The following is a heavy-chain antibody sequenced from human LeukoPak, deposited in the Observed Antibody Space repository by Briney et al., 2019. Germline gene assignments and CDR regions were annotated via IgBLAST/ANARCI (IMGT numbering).Heavy chain of an antibody. CDR1: GFNFDDYA. D-gene: IGHD1-1*01. J-gene: IGHJ2*01. Sequence: GGSLRLSCAVSGFNFDDYAMHWVRQAPGRGLEWVSGINWKTGNGIYADSVKGRFTISRDNAKNSLYLQMSSLRAEDTALYCTRRAARWQFDLCGRGTLLTVSS. V-gene: IGHV3-9*01. CDR3: RRAARWQFDL. CDR2: INWKTGNG.